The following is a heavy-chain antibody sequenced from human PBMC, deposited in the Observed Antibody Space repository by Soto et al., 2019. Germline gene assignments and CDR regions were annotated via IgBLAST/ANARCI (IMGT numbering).Heavy chain of an antibody. Sequence: QLQLQESGPGLVKPSETLSLTCTVSGGSISSSSYYWGWIRQPPGKGLEWIGSIYYSGRTYYNPSPKSRVTISADTSKNQFSLKLSSVTAADTAVYYCARHTPAISISDHWGQGTLVTVSS. V-gene: IGHV4-39*01. CDR3: ARHTPAISISDH. CDR2: IYYSGRT. D-gene: IGHD2-15*01. J-gene: IGHJ4*02. CDR1: GGSISSSSYY.